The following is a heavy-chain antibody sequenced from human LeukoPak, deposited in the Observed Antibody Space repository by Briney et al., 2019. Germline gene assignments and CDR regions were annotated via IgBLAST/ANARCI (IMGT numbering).Heavy chain of an antibody. CDR2: IYHSGST. D-gene: IGHD3-16*01. Sequence: PSQTLSLTCAVSGGSISSGGYSWSWIRQPPGKGLEWIGYIYHSGSTYYNPPLKSRVTISVDRSKNQFSLKLSSVTAADTAVYYCATLSIMITFGGVSAWFDPWGQGTLVTVSS. J-gene: IGHJ5*02. V-gene: IGHV4-30-2*01. CDR1: GGSISSGGYS. CDR3: ATLSIMITFGGVSAWFDP.